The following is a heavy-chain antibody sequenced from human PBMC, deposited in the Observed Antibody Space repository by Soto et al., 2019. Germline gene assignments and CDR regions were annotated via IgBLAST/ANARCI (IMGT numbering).Heavy chain of an antibody. V-gene: IGHV3-23*01. CDR3: AKDQGAYCGGDCYDPPYYFDY. CDR2: ISGSGGST. D-gene: IGHD2-21*01. CDR1: GFTFSSYA. J-gene: IGHJ4*02. Sequence: GGSLRLSCAASGFTFSSYAMSWVRQAPGKGLEWVSAISGSGGSTYYADSVKGRFTISRDNSKNTLYLQMNSLRAEDTAVYYCAKDQGAYCGGDCYDPPYYFDYWGQGTLVTVSS.